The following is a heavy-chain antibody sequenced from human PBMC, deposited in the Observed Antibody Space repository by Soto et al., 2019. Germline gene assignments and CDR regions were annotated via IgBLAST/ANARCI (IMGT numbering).Heavy chain of an antibody. D-gene: IGHD2-2*01. V-gene: IGHV1-2*02. CDR1: GYTFTGYY. CDR2: MNPETGGT. J-gene: IGHJ6*02. CDR3: ARERYQVISDGMDV. Sequence: QVQLVQSGADVKTPGASVRVSCKASGYTFTGYYVHWVREAPGHGLEWMGWMNPETGGTSYAQKFQGRVTLSRDTFINTAYLGLSRLRFDDAAVYFCARERYQVISDGMDVWGQGTTVTVS.